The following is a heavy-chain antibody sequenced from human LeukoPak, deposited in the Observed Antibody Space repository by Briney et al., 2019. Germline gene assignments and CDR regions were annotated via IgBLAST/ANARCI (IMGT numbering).Heavy chain of an antibody. CDR2: IKPDGSEQ. Sequence: GSLRLSCAVSGFTFSTYWMTWVRQAPGKGLEWVANIKPDGSEQNYVDSVKGRFTISRDDAKNSLFLQMNSLRAEDTAVYFCARNDVPAAGDYWGQGTLVTVSS. CDR1: GFTFSTYW. V-gene: IGHV3-7*01. J-gene: IGHJ4*02. D-gene: IGHD6-13*01. CDR3: ARNDVPAAGDY.